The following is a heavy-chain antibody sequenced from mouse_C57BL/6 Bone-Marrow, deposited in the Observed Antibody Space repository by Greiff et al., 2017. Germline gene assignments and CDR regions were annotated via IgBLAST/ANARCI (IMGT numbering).Heavy chain of an antibody. CDR1: GYTFTSYW. CDR2: IDPSDSYT. J-gene: IGHJ4*01. CDR3: ARCGKFITTVVGAMDY. Sequence: QVQLQQPGAELVKPGASVKLSCNASGYTFTSYWMQWVKQRPGQGLEWIGEIDPSDSYTNYNQKFKGKATLTVDTSSSTAYMQLSSLTSEDSAVYYCARCGKFITTVVGAMDYWGQGTSVTVSS. D-gene: IGHD1-1*01. V-gene: IGHV1-50*01.